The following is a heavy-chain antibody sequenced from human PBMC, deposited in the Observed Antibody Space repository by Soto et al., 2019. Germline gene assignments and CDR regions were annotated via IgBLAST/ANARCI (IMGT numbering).Heavy chain of an antibody. CDR1: GDSIRGDY. J-gene: IGHJ4*02. Sequence: SETLSLTCTASGDSIRGDYWSWIRQPPGKRLEWIAYISYSGTTNYNPSLKSRVTISLDTSNNQLSLKMTSVTAADTAMYYCAKGFNYYSRGTLKLDSRGLGTLVT. CDR2: ISYSGTT. V-gene: IGHV4-59*01. CDR3: AKGFNYYSRGTLKLDS. D-gene: IGHD3-10*02.